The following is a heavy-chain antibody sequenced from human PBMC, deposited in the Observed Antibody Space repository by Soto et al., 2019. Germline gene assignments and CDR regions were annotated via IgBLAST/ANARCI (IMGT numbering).Heavy chain of an antibody. CDR2: ISGSGGST. CDR3: AKGYYDSSGYYSFDY. V-gene: IGHV3-23*01. CDR1: GFTFSSYA. Sequence: EVQLLESGGGLVQPGGSLRLSCAASGFTFSSYAMSWVRQAPGKGLEWVSAISGSGGSTYYADSVKGRFTISRDNSKNTLNLQMNRLRAEDTAVYYCAKGYYDSSGYYSFDYWGQGTLVTVSS. D-gene: IGHD3-22*01. J-gene: IGHJ4*02.